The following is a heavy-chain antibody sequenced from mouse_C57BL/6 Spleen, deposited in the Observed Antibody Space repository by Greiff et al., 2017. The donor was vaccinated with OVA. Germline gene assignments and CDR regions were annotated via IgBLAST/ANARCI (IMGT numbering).Heavy chain of an antibody. J-gene: IGHJ4*01. V-gene: IGHV1-52*01. D-gene: IGHD4-1*01. CDR3: ARWVTGTGVWAMDY. Sequence: QVQLQQSGAELVRPGSSVKLSCKASGYTFTSYWMHWVKQRPIQGLEWIGNIDPSDSETHYNQKFKDKATLTVDKSSSTAYMQLSSLTSEDSAVYYGARWVTGTGVWAMDYWGQGTSVTVSS. CDR1: GYTFTSYW. CDR2: IDPSDSET.